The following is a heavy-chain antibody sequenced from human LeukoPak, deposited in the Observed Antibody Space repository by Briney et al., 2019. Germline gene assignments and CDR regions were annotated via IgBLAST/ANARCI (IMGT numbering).Heavy chain of an antibody. CDR2: ITSSSYI. J-gene: IGHJ4*02. Sequence: GGSLRLSCAASGFTFTTYTMNWVRQAPGERLEWVSSITSSSYIHYADSVRGRFTISRDNAKNSLYLQMSSLRAEDTAVYYCAGERYGDYAVDYRGQGTLVTVSS. V-gene: IGHV3-21*01. D-gene: IGHD4-17*01. CDR1: GFTFTTYT. CDR3: AGERYGDYAVDY.